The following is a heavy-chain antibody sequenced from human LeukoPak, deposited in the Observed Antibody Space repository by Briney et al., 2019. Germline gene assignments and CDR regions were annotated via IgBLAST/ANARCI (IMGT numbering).Heavy chain of an antibody. D-gene: IGHD7-27*01. V-gene: IGHV3-21*01. J-gene: IGHJ4*02. Sequence: PGGSLRLSCAASGFTFSSYSMNWVRQAPGKGLEWVSSISSSSSYIYYADSVKGRFTISRDNAKNSLYLQMNSLRAEDTAVYYCARDRVDKLDPGDFDYWGQGTLVTVSS. CDR1: GFTFSSYS. CDR3: ARDRVDKLDPGDFDY. CDR2: ISSSSSYI.